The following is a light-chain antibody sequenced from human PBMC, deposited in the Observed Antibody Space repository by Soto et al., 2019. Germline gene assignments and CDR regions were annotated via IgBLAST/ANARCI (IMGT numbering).Light chain of an antibody. V-gene: IGKV3-20*01. CDR3: QQYGSSRSYT. J-gene: IGKJ2*01. CDR1: QSISSVY. Sequence: EIVLTQSPGTLSLSPGERATLSCRASQSISSVYLAWYQQKPGQAPRLLIYGASTRATGIPDRFSGSGSGTDFTLTIGRLEPEEFAVYYCQQYGSSRSYTFGQGTNVEIK. CDR2: GAS.